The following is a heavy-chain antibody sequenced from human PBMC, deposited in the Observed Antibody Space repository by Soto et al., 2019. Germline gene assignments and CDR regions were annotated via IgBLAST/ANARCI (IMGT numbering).Heavy chain of an antibody. J-gene: IGHJ5*02. CDR3: TTDLWRIAVVVGSTGYFNP. V-gene: IGHV3-15*01. D-gene: IGHD2-15*01. CDR2: IKSKSDGGTT. Sequence: GGSLRLSCAASGFTFSYAWMSWVRQSPGKGLDWVGRIKSKSDGGTTEYAAPVRGRFTISRDDSKNTLYLQMNSLKTEDTAVYYCTTDLWRIAVVVGSTGYFNPWGQGTPVTVSS. CDR1: GFTFSYAW.